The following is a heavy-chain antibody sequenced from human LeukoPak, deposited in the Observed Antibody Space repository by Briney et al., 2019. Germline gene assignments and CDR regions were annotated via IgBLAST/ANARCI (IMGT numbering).Heavy chain of an antibody. J-gene: IGHJ4*02. CDR3: ARVRDFWSGYYDY. V-gene: IGHV3-23*01. CDR1: GFTFSSYA. CDR2: ISGTVGST. Sequence: TGGSLRLSCAVSGFTFSSYAMSWVRQAPGKGLEWVSAISGTVGSTYYADSVKGRFTISRDNSKNTLYLQMGSLRAEDMAVYYCARVRDFWSGYYDYWGQGTLVTVSS. D-gene: IGHD3-3*01.